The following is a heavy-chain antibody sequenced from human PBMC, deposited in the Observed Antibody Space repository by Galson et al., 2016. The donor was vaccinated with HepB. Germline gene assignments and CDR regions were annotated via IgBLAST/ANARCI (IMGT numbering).Heavy chain of an antibody. CDR2: IYHSGST. CDR3: ASRPYSSGRLYALGRPRGAFSM. J-gene: IGHJ3*02. D-gene: IGHD6-19*01. CDR1: GGSISSSSW. V-gene: IGHV4-4*02. Sequence: SETLSLTCAVSGGSISSSSWWSWVRQPPGKGLEWIGEIYHSGSTNHNPSLKSRVTISIDKSKNQLSLKLTSVTAADTAVYYCASRPYSSGRLYALGRPRGAFSMWGQGRVVTVSS.